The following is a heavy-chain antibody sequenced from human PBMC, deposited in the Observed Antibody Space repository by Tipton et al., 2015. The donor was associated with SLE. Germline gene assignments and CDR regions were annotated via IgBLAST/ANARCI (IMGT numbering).Heavy chain of an antibody. CDR3: ARQRLRLLSPLDA. D-gene: IGHD3-10*01. J-gene: IGHJ6*02. Sequence: TLSLTCTVSGGSISSSNYYWGWIRQPPGKGLEWIACVCNSVSTNYDHSLKSRGTISVDTSKNHFSLELTSVTAADTPVYYCARQRLRLLSPLDAWGQGTTVTVS. V-gene: IGHV4-39*01. CDR2: VCNSVST. CDR1: GGSISSSNYY.